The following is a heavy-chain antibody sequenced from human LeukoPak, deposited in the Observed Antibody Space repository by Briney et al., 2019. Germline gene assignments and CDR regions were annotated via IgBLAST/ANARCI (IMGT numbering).Heavy chain of an antibody. D-gene: IGHD2-2*01. CDR1: GFTFSSYS. V-gene: IGHV3-48*01. CDR3: ARDSSTYAGPPDY. Sequence: PGGSLRLSCAASGFTFSSYSVNWVRQAPGKGLEWVSYIGAAGSTIYYADSVKGRFTISRDNAKNSLFLQMNSLRAEDTAVYYCARDSSTYAGPPDYWGQGTLVTVSS. J-gene: IGHJ4*02. CDR2: IGAAGSTI.